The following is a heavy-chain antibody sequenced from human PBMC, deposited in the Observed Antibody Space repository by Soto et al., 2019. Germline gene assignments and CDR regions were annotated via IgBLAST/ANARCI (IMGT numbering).Heavy chain of an antibody. J-gene: IGHJ6*02. Sequence: LRLSCAASGFTFSSYGMHWVRQAPGKGLEWVAVISYDGSNKYYADSVKGRFTISRDNSKNTLYLQMNSLRAEDTAVYYCAKDSARNGIAAAGYYYYYGMDVWGQGTTVTVSS. CDR1: GFTFSSYG. CDR2: ISYDGSNK. CDR3: AKDSARNGIAAAGYYYYYGMDV. V-gene: IGHV3-30*18. D-gene: IGHD6-13*01.